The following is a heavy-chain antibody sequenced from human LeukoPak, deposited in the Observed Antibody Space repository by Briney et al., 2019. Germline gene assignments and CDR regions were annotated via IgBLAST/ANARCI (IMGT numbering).Heavy chain of an antibody. J-gene: IGHJ4*02. V-gene: IGHV4-59*12. Sequence: SETLSLTCAVSGGSISGYYWGWIRQPPGKGLEWIGYIYYSGSTNYNPSLKSRVTISVDTSKNQFSLKLSSVTAADTAVYYCARKGYYYDSSGYYSGEPFDYWGQGTLVTVSS. CDR2: IYYSGST. CDR1: GGSISGYY. CDR3: ARKGYYYDSSGYYSGEPFDY. D-gene: IGHD3-22*01.